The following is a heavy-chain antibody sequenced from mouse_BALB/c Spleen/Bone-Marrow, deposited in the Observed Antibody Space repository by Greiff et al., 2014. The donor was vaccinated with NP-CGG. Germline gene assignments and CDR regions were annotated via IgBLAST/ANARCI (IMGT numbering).Heavy chain of an antibody. J-gene: IGHJ1*01. D-gene: IGHD1-1*01. Sequence: EVQRVESGGGLVKPGGSLKLSCAASGFTFSSYGMSWVRQTPEKRLEWVATISGGGSYTYFSDSVKGRFTISRDNAKNNLNLQMSSLRSEDTASYYCARSFGSSYWYFDVWGAGTTVTVSS. CDR1: GFTFSSYG. CDR2: ISGGGSYT. V-gene: IGHV5-9-2*01. CDR3: ARSFGSSYWYFDV.